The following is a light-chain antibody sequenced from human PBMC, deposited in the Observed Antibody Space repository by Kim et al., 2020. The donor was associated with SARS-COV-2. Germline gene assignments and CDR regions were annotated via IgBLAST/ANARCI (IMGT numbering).Light chain of an antibody. CDR3: QQYGGAPV. Sequence: EIVLTQSPGTLSLSPGERATLSCRASQSVSSSYLAWYQQKPGQAPRLLIYGASGRATGIPDRFSGSGSGTDFTLTISRLEPEDSAVYYCQQYGGAPVFGQGTKLEI. V-gene: IGKV3-20*01. J-gene: IGKJ2*01. CDR2: GAS. CDR1: QSVSSSY.